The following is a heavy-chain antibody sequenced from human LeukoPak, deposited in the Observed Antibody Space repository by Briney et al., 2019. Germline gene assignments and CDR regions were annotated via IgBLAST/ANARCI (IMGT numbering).Heavy chain of an antibody. Sequence: PSETLSLTCTVSGGSISSSRYYWGWIRQPPGKGLEWIGNIYYSGNTFYNPSLKSRVTISVDTSKTQFFLKLSSVTAADTAVYFCARQPGQDGGFDIWGQRTKVTGSS. V-gene: IGHV4-39*01. J-gene: IGHJ3*02. D-gene: IGHD2-15*01. CDR3: ARQPGQDGGFDI. CDR1: GGSISSSRYY. CDR2: IYYSGNT.